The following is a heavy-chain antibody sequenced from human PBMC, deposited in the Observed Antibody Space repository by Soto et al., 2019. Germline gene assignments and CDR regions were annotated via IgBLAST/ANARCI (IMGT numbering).Heavy chain of an antibody. CDR2: ISSSSSTI. J-gene: IGHJ4*02. V-gene: IGHV3-48*02. Sequence: GGSLRLSCAASGFTFSSYSMNWVRQAPGKGLEWVSYISSSSSTIYYADSVKGRFTISRDNAKNSLYLQMNSLRDEDTAVYYCARDGRMQLWFRVGFDYWGQGTLVTVS. CDR1: GFTFSSYS. D-gene: IGHD5-18*01. CDR3: ARDGRMQLWFRVGFDY.